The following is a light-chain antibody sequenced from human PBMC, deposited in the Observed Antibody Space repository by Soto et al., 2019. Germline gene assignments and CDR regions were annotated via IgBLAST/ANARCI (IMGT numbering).Light chain of an antibody. Sequence: QSALTQPPSASGSPGQSVTISCTGNSNDVGHSSFISWYQQHAGKGPKLIIYDVSKRPSGVPDRFSGSKSGNTASLSVSGLQDEDEADYFCNAQADNGKHVFGTGTKVTVL. V-gene: IGLV2-8*01. CDR2: DVS. CDR1: SNDVGHSSF. CDR3: NAQADNGKHV. J-gene: IGLJ1*01.